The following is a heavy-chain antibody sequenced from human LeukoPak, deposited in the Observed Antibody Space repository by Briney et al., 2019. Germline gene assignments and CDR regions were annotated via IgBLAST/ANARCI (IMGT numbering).Heavy chain of an antibody. V-gene: IGHV1-2*02. J-gene: IGHJ4*02. CDR3: ARDWGYYYDSSGYYPAYYFDY. CDR1: GYTFTGYY. Sequence: ASVKVSCKASGYTFTGYYMHWVRQAPGQGLEWMGWINPNSGGTNYAQKFQGRVTMTRDTSISTAYMELSRLRSDDTAVYYCARDWGYYYDSSGYYPAYYFDYWGQGTLVTVSS. CDR2: INPNSGGT. D-gene: IGHD3-22*01.